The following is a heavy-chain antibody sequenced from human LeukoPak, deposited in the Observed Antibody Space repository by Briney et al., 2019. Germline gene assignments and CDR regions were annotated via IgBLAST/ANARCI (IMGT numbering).Heavy chain of an antibody. Sequence: GGSLRLSCAASGFTFSNCTMNWVRQAPGKGLEWVSYISSDGSTIYYADSVKGRFTISRDNAKNTLNLQMNSLRAEDTAVYYCARDLGQYYDTSDNWFDPWGQGTLVTVSS. CDR3: ARDLGQYYDTSDNWFDP. V-gene: IGHV3-48*01. J-gene: IGHJ5*02. D-gene: IGHD3-22*01. CDR2: ISSDGSTI. CDR1: GFTFSNCT.